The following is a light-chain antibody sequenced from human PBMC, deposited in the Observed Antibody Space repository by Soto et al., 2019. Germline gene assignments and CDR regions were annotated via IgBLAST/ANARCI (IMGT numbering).Light chain of an antibody. CDR3: QVWDSGSAHVV. CDR2: FET. CDR1: NIGSKG. V-gene: IGLV3-21*04. Sequence: SYELTQPPSVSVAPGKTASISCGGNNIGSKGVHWYQQKPGQAPVLVIYFETDLPPVILERFSGANSENLATLTISRVEAGDEADYYCQVWDSGSAHVVFGGGTKLTVL. J-gene: IGLJ2*01.